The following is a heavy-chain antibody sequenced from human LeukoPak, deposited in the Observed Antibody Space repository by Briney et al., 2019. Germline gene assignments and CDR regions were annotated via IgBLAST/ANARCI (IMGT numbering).Heavy chain of an antibody. CDR2: ISYDGSNK. CDR1: GFTFSSYG. D-gene: IGHD3-10*01. Sequence: GGSLRLSCAASGFTFSSYGMHWVRQAPGKGLEWVAVISYDGSNKYYADSVKGRFTISRDNSKNTLYLQMNSLRAEDTAVYYCAKGALLWFGELLSTQRDYFDYWGQGTLVTVSS. J-gene: IGHJ4*02. V-gene: IGHV3-30*18. CDR3: AKGALLWFGELLSTQRDYFDY.